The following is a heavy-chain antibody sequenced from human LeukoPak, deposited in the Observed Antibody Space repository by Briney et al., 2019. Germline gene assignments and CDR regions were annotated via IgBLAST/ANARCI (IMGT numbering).Heavy chain of an antibody. Sequence: GGSLRLSCAASGLIFSNYWMHGVRQAPGKGLVWVSRISSDGSSTTYADSVKGRLTISRDNAKNTLYLQMNNLRAEDTAVYYCARGKPQWEPPTGHLVGDYWGQGTLVTVSS. CDR2: ISSDGSST. CDR1: GLIFSNYW. D-gene: IGHD1-26*01. J-gene: IGHJ4*02. CDR3: ARGKPQWEPPTGHLVGDY. V-gene: IGHV3-74*01.